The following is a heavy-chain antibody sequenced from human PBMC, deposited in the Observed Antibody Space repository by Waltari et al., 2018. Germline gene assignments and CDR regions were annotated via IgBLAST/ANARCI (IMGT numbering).Heavy chain of an antibody. Sequence: QVQLVQSGAEVKKPGSSVKVSCKASGGTFRSYAISWVRPAPGQGLEWMGGIIPIFGTANYAQKFQGRVTITADESTSTAYMELSSLRSEDTAVYYCARDECSGGSCSGLGEYYYYYYGMDVWGQGTTVTVSS. CDR2: IIPIFGTA. CDR3: ARDECSGGSCSGLGEYYYYYYGMDV. V-gene: IGHV1-69*01. D-gene: IGHD2-15*01. CDR1: GGTFRSYA. J-gene: IGHJ6*02.